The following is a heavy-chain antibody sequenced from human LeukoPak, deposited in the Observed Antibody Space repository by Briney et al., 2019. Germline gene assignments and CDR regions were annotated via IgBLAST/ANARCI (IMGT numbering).Heavy chain of an antibody. J-gene: IGHJ6*02. CDR2: MNSGGNMI. V-gene: IGHV3-74*01. CDR3: SRDSLSSCGGDCYSGLDV. D-gene: IGHD2-21*02. CDR1: GFTFSNSW. Sequence: GGSLRLSCAASGFTFSNSWMHWVRQTPGKGLAWVSRMNSGGNMIYYADSVKGRFIISRDNAKNTLYLQMHSLRDEDTAVYYCSRDSLSSCGGDCYSGLDVWGQGTTVTVSS.